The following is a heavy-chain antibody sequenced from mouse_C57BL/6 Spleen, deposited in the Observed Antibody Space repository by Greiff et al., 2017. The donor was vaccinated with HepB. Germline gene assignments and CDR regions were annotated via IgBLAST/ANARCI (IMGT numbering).Heavy chain of an antibody. V-gene: IGHV1-54*01. CDR1: GYAFTNYL. D-gene: IGHD1-1*01. CDR2: INPGSGGT. J-gene: IGHJ1*03. Sequence: QVQLQQSGAELVRPGTSVKVSCKASGYAFTNYLIEWVKQRPGQGLEWIGVINPGSGGTNYNEKFKGKATLTADKSSSTAYMQLSSLTSEDSAVYLCARSHYGSSYWYFDVWGTGTTVTVSS. CDR3: ARSHYGSSYWYFDV.